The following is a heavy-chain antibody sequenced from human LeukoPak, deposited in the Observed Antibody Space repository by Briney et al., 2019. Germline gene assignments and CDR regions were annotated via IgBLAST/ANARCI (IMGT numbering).Heavy chain of an antibody. J-gene: IGHJ4*02. CDR2: INREPETI. V-gene: IGHV3-48*01. Sequence: GGSLRLSCAASGFTFSTYSMNWVRQAPGKGLEWLAHINREPETIYYADSVRGRFTVSRDNAENSLYLHMNSLRVEDTAVYYCARGGYCSGGRCYGGDYWGQGTLVTVSS. CDR3: ARGGYCSGGRCYGGDY. CDR1: GFTFSTYS. D-gene: IGHD2-15*01.